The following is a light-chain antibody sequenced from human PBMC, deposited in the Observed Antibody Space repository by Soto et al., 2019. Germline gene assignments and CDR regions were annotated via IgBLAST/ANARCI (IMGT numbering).Light chain of an antibody. J-gene: IGKJ4*01. CDR3: QRYGSSPLT. CDR1: QSVSSNH. CDR2: GAS. V-gene: IGKV3-20*01. Sequence: IVLTQSPGTLSLSPGERATLSCRASQSVSSNHLAWYQQKPGQAPRLLIYGASTRASGIPDRFSGSGSGTNFTLTISRLEPEDLAVYYCQRYGSSPLTFGGGTKVDIK.